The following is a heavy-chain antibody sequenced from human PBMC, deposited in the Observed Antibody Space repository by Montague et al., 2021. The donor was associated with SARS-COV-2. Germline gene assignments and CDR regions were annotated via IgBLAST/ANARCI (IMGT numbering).Heavy chain of an antibody. CDR2: IYYSGST. CDR3: ARDQGYNWNYYYYYGMDV. Sequence: SETLSLTCTVSGGSISSSSYYWGWIRQPPGKGLEWIGSIYYSGSTYYNPSFKSRVTISVDTSKNQFSLKLSSVTAADTAVYYCARDQGYNWNYYYYYGMDVWGQGTTVTVSS. CDR1: GGSISSSSYY. V-gene: IGHV4-39*07. J-gene: IGHJ6*02. D-gene: IGHD1-20*01.